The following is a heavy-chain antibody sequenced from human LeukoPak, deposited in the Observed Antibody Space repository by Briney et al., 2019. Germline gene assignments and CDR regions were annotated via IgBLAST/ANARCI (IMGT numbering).Heavy chain of an antibody. J-gene: IGHJ6*02. CDR3: ARLAYYGSGPLHGMDV. Sequence: GESLKISCKGSGYSSTNYWIGWVRQMPGKGLEWMGIIYPGDSDTRYSPSFQGQVTISADKSISTAYLQWSSLKASDTAMYYCARLAYYGSGPLHGMDVWGQGTTVTVSS. D-gene: IGHD3-10*01. V-gene: IGHV5-51*01. CDR1: GYSSTNYW. CDR2: IYPGDSDT.